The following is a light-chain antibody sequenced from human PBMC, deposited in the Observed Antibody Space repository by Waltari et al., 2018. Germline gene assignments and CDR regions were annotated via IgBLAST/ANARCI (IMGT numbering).Light chain of an antibody. CDR1: PSVSSN. CDR2: GAS. Sequence: EIVMTQYPATLSVSPGERATLSCRASPSVSSNLAWYQQKPGQAPRLLIYGASTRATGVPARFSGSGSGTDFTLTISGLQSEDYAVYFCHQHNSWPPLSFGGGTKVEIK. V-gene: IGKV3-15*01. CDR3: HQHNSWPPLS. J-gene: IGKJ4*01.